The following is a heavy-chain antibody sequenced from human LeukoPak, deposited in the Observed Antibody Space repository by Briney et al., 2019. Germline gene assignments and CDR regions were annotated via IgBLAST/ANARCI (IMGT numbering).Heavy chain of an antibody. CDR3: ASTYDFWSGYPFQN. J-gene: IGHJ4*02. V-gene: IGHV3-23*01. CDR2: ISGSGGST. Sequence: GGSLRLSCVASGFTFSNYGMSWVRQAPGKGLEWVSAISGSGGSTYYADSVKGRFTISRDNSKNTLYLQMNSLRAEDTAVYYCASTYDFWSGYPFQNWGQGILVTVSS. CDR1: GFTFSNYG. D-gene: IGHD3-3*01.